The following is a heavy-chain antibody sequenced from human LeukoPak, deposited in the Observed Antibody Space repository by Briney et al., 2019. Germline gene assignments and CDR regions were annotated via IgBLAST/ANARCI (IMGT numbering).Heavy chain of an antibody. CDR3: ARLGAGPTYYDFWSGYSSFYFDY. J-gene: IGHJ4*02. Sequence: PSETLSLTCIVSGVSTSGGNYYWGWIRRPPGKGLEWIGGISSSGNTYYNPSLKSRITISVDTSKNHFSLKLSSVTAADTAVYYCARLGAGPTYYDFWSGYSSFYFDYWGQGTLVTVSS. CDR2: ISSSGNT. D-gene: IGHD3-3*01. CDR1: GVSTSGGNYY. V-gene: IGHV4-39*02.